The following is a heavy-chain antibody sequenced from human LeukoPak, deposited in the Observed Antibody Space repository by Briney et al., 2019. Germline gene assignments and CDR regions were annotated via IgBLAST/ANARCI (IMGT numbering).Heavy chain of an antibody. D-gene: IGHD3-22*01. CDR1: GYTFTGYY. Sequence: ASVKVSCKASGYTFTGYYMHWVRQAPGQGLEWMGWINPSSGGTNYAQKFQGRVTMTRDTSISTAYMELSRLRSDDTAVYYCARTLYYYGSSGYLFDYWGQGTLVTVSS. V-gene: IGHV1-2*02. CDR2: INPSSGGT. J-gene: IGHJ4*02. CDR3: ARTLYYYGSSGYLFDY.